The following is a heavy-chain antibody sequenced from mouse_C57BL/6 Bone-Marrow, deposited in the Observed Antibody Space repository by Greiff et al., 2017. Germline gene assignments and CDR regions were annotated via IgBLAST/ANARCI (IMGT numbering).Heavy chain of an antibody. CDR1: GYAFSSSW. J-gene: IGHJ2*01. V-gene: IGHV1-82*01. CDR2: IYPGDGDT. CDR3: AERYGNLFDY. Sequence: QVQLQQSGPELVKPGASVKISCKASGYAFSSSWMNWVKQRPGKGLEWIGRIYPGDGDTNYNGKFKGKATLTADKSSSTAYMQLSSLTSEDSAVYFCAERYGNLFDYWGQGTTLTVSS. D-gene: IGHD2-10*02.